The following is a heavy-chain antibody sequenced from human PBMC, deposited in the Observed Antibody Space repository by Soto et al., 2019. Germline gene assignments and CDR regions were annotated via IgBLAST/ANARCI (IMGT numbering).Heavy chain of an antibody. V-gene: IGHV4-30-4*01. CDR2: IDSSGST. Sequence: SETLSLTCTVSGDSISNGDYYWSWIRQPPGGGLEWIGYIDSSGSTYYNPSLKSRLTMSVDMSKNQFSLRLTSVTAADTAVYYCASRYLYWGQGLLVTVSS. J-gene: IGHJ4*02. D-gene: IGHD3-16*02. CDR3: ASRYLY. CDR1: GDSISNGDYY.